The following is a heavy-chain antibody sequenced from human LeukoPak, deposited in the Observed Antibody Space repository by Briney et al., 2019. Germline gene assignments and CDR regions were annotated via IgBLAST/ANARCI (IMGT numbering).Heavy chain of an antibody. CDR1: GGTFSSYA. D-gene: IGHD4-17*01. V-gene: IGHV1-69*04. Sequence: ASEKVSYKASGGTFSSYAISWVRQAPGQGLEWMGRIIPNLGIANYAQKFQGRVTITADKSTSTAYMELSSLRSEDTAVYYCASTDTVTTSPFGYWGQGTLVTVSS. CDR3: ASTDTVTTSPFGY. J-gene: IGHJ4*02. CDR2: IIPNLGIA.